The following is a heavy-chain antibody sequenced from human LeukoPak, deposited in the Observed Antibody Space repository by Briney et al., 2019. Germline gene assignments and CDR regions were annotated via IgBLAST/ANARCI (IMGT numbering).Heavy chain of an antibody. Sequence: GGPLRLSCAASGFTFSSYAMSWVRQAPGKGLEWVSAISGSGGSTYYADSVKGRFTISRDNSKNTLYLQMNSLRAEDTAVYYCAKDGTVLWFGELGGYFDYWGQGTLVTVSS. J-gene: IGHJ4*02. V-gene: IGHV3-23*01. CDR3: AKDGTVLWFGELGGYFDY. D-gene: IGHD3-10*01. CDR1: GFTFSSYA. CDR2: ISGSGGST.